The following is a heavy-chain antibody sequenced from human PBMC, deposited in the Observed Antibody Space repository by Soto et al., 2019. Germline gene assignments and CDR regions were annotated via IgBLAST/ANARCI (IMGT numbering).Heavy chain of an antibody. CDR3: ARLRPYYYDSSGNFDY. CDR1: GGSISSSSYY. J-gene: IGHJ4*02. CDR2: IYYSGST. V-gene: IGHV4-39*01. Sequence: KSSETLSLTCTVSGGSISSSSYYWGWIRQPPGKGLEWIGSIYYSGSTYYNPSLKSRVTISVDTSKNQFSLKLSSVTAADTAVYYCARLRPYYYDSSGNFDYWGQGTLVTVSS. D-gene: IGHD3-22*01.